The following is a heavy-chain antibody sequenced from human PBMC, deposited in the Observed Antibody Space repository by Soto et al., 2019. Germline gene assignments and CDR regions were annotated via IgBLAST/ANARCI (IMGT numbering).Heavy chain of an antibody. D-gene: IGHD3-9*01. CDR3: ARGFDILTGYAN. CDR1: GGSFSGYY. Sequence: SETLSLTCAVYGGSFSGYYWSWIRQPPGKGLEWIGEINHSGSTNYNPSLKSRVTISVDTSKNQFSLKLSSVTAADTAVYYCARGFDILTGYANWGQGTLVTVSS. V-gene: IGHV4-34*01. J-gene: IGHJ4*02. CDR2: INHSGST.